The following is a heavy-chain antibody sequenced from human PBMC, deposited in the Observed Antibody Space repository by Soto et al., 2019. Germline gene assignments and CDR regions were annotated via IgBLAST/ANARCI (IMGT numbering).Heavy chain of an antibody. V-gene: IGHV4-59*01. D-gene: IGHD3-10*01. CDR2: IYYSGST. J-gene: IGHJ5*02. CDR3: ARRVATSGGDWFDP. CDR1: GGSISGYS. Sequence: QVQLQESGPGRVKPSEPLSLTCTVSGGSISGYSWSWFRQPPGRGREWIGYIYYSGSTNYNPSLKSRVTISVDTSKNQFSLKLSSVTAADTAVYYCARRVATSGGDWFDPWGQGTLVTVSS.